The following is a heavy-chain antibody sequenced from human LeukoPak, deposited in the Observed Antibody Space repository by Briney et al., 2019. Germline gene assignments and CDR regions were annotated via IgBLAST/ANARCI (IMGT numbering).Heavy chain of an antibody. CDR2: VIHYGSNK. V-gene: IGHV3-30*04. CDR3: AREGPILTVVVTSDAFDF. J-gene: IGHJ3*01. D-gene: IGHD3-22*01. CDR1: AFTFHDYD. Sequence: GGPLTLSCVASAFTFHDYDMHWVRQAPGKGLEWVEVVIHYGSNKYYDDFVKGRFTISRDNSKNTLFLQMNSLRAEDTGVYYCAREGPILTVVVTSDAFDFWGQGTMVTVSS.